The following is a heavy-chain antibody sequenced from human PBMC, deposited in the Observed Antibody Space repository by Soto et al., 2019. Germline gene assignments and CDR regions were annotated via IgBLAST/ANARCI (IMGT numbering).Heavy chain of an antibody. J-gene: IGHJ4*02. CDR3: ARISSGWDAFDY. CDR2: IDWDDDK. D-gene: IGHD6-19*01. CDR1: GFSLSTSGMR. Sequence: SGPTLVNPTQTLTLTCTFSGFSLSTSGMRVSWIRQPLGKALEWLARIDWDDDKFYSTSLKTRLTISKDTSKNQVVLTMTNMDPVDTATYYCARISSGWDAFDYWGQGTLVTVSS. V-gene: IGHV2-70*04.